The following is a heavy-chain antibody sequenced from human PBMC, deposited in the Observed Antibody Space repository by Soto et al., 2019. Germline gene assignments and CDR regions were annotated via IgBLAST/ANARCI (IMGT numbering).Heavy chain of an antibody. D-gene: IGHD2-2*01. CDR3: ARGRCSSTSCHHYYYYGMDV. Sequence: GASVKVSCKASGYTFTGYYMHWVRQAPGQGLEWMGWINPNSGGTNYAQKFQGWVTMTRDTSISTAYMELSRLRSDDTAVYYCARGRCSSTSCHHYYYYGMDVWGQGTTVTVSS. J-gene: IGHJ6*02. CDR2: INPNSGGT. V-gene: IGHV1-2*04. CDR1: GYTFTGYY.